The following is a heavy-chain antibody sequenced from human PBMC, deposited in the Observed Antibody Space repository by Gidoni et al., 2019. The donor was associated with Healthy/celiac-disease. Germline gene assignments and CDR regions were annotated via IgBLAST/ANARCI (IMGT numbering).Heavy chain of an antibody. V-gene: IGHV4-39*07. CDR3: ARSVYGDYVASAFDP. CDR1: GGSISSSSYY. D-gene: IGHD4-17*01. J-gene: IGHJ5*02. Sequence: QLQLQESGPGLVKPSETLSLTCTVSGGSISSSSYYWGWIRQPPGKGLEWSGSIYYSGSTYSNPALKSRVTISLATSKNQFSLKLSSVTAADTAVYYCARSVYGDYVASAFDPWGQGTLVTVSS. CDR2: IYYSGST.